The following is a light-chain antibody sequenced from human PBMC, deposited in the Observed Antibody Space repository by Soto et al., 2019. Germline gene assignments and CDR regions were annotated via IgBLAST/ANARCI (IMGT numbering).Light chain of an antibody. CDR1: QSVTSGY. CDR2: GAT. Sequence: ETVLTQSPGTLSLSPGDRVTLSCRASQSVTSGYLAWYQQKPGQPPRLLIYGATSRATGIPDRFSGGGSGTDFTLTISRLEPEDFAMYYCQHYGTSPTLFTFGPRTKLDIK. J-gene: IGKJ3*01. V-gene: IGKV3-20*01. CDR3: QHYGTSPTLFT.